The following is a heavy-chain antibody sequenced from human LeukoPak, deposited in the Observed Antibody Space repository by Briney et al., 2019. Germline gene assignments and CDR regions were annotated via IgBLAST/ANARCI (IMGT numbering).Heavy chain of an antibody. CDR2: IIPIFGTA. CDR1: GGTFSSYA. V-gene: IGHV1-69*06. CDR3: ARVQWQQLVPQFDY. J-gene: IGHJ4*02. D-gene: IGHD6-13*01. Sequence: SVKVSCKASGGTFSSYAISWVRQAPGQGLEWMGGIIPIFGTANYAQKFQGRVTITADKSTSTAYMELSSLRSEDTALYYCARVQWQQLVPQFDYWGQGTLVTVSS.